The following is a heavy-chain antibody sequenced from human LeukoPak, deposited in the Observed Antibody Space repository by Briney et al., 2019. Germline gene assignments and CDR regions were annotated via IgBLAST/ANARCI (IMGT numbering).Heavy chain of an antibody. CDR2: IMPLFGTA. D-gene: IGHD5-24*01. CDR3: ASGSLGDGYGVGDYYQYMDV. Sequence: GASVKVSCKASGGTFNSYAISWVRQAPGQGLEWMGGIMPLFGTANYAQEFQGRVTLTTDESASTAYMEVGSLRSEDTAVYYCASGSLGDGYGVGDYYQYMDVWGKGTTVTVSS. J-gene: IGHJ6*03. V-gene: IGHV1-69*05. CDR1: GGTFNSYA.